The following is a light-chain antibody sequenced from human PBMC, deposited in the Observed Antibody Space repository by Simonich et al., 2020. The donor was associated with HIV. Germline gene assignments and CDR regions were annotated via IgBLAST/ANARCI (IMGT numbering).Light chain of an antibody. J-gene: IGKJ1*01. V-gene: IGKV1-5*03. CDR1: QSISNW. CDR2: KAS. CDR3: QQYSNYSRT. Sequence: DIQMTQSPSTRSASVGDRVTITCRASQSISNWLAWYQQKPGKAPKVLIYKASSLESGVPSRFSGSGSGTEFTLTISSLQPDDFATYYCQQYSNYSRTFGQGTKVDFK.